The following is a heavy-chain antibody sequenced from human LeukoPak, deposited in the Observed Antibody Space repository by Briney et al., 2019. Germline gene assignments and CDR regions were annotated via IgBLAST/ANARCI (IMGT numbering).Heavy chain of an antibody. V-gene: IGHV4-31*03. J-gene: IGHJ4*02. D-gene: IGHD5-18*01. Sequence: SQTLSLTCTVSGGSISSGGYYWSWIRQHPGKGLEWIVYIYYSGSTYYNPSLKSRVTISVDTSKNQFSLKLSSVTAADTAVYYCARGSSSQLWLTRGCYFDYWGQGTLVTVSS. CDR3: ARGSSSQLWLTRGCYFDY. CDR2: IYYSGST. CDR1: GGSISSGGYY.